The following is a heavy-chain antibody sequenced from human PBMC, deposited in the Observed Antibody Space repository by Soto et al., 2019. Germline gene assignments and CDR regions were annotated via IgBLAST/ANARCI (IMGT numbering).Heavy chain of an antibody. CDR2: IYATGTT. CDR1: GGSFSGYY. V-gene: IGHV4-59*10. J-gene: IGHJ5*02. D-gene: IGHD4-17*01. Sequence: SETLSLTCAVYGGSFSGYYWSWIRQPPGKGLEWIGRIYATGTTDYNPSLKSRVMMSVDTSKKQFSLKLRSVTAADTAVYYCVRDGKKTLRDWFDPWGQGISVTVS. CDR3: VRDGKKTLRDWFDP.